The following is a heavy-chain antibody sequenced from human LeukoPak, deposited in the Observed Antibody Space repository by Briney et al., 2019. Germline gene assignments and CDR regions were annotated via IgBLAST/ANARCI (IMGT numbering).Heavy chain of an antibody. CDR1: GFTFSSYA. D-gene: IGHD5-18*01. J-gene: IGHJ4*02. CDR3: AKGYNYAYEY. CDR2: ISGSCGST. V-gene: IGHV3-23*01. Sequence: PGGSLRLSCAASGFTFSSYAMSWVRQAPGKGLEWVSAISGSCGSTYYADSVKGRFTISRDNSKNTLYLQMNNLRPEDTAVYYCAKGYNYAYEYWGQGTLVTVSS.